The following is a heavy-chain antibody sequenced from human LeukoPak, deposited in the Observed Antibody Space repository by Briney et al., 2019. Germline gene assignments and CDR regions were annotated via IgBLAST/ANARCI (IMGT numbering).Heavy chain of an antibody. CDR2: ISYDGGNK. J-gene: IGHJ4*02. CDR3: AKNPSRGSGSYSDY. D-gene: IGHD3-10*01. Sequence: GGSLRLSCAASGFTFSSYGMHWVRQAPGKGLEWVAVISYDGGNKYYADSVKGRFTISRDNSKNTLYLQMNSLRAEDTAVYYCAKNPSRGSGSYSDYWGQGTLVTVSS. CDR1: GFTFSSYG. V-gene: IGHV3-30*18.